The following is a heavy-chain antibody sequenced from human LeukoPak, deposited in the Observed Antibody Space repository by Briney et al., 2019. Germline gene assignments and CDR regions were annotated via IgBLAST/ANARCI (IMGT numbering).Heavy chain of an antibody. CDR1: GDSISSSS. CDR3: AKDMGAYDQYFQH. J-gene: IGHJ1*01. V-gene: IGHV3-48*01. D-gene: IGHD1-26*01. Sequence: ETLSLTCTVAGDSISSSSCYWGWIRQAPGKGLEWISYISDSSSTIYYADSVKGRFTISRDNSKNTLYLQMNSLRAEDTAVYYCAKDMGAYDQYFQHWGQGTLVTVSS. CDR2: ISDSSSTI.